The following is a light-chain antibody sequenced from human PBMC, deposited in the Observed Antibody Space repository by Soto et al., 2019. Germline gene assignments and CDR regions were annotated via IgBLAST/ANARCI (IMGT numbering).Light chain of an antibody. CDR2: WAS. J-gene: IGKJ2*01. Sequence: DIVMTQSPDSLAVSLGERATINCKSSQSVLYSSNNKNYLAWYQQKPGQPPKLLIYWASTRESGFPDRFSGIGSGKDFTLTISRLQAEDVAVYYCQQYYSTPRTFGQGTKLEIK. CDR1: QSVLYSSNNKNY. V-gene: IGKV4-1*01. CDR3: QQYYSTPRT.